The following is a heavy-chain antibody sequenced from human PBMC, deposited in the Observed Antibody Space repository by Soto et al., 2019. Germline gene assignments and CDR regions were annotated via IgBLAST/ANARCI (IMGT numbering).Heavy chain of an antibody. CDR1: GGNFASYA. V-gene: IGHV1-69*06. CDR2: IIPIFGTP. CDR3: ARSEGGYFSGMAV. Sequence: SVKVSCKASGGNFASYAIFWVRQAPGQGLEWMGGIIPIFGTPTYAQKFQGRVTIKADKPTNTAYMEMNSLRFEDTAVYYCARSEGGYFSGMAVWGQGPTVTVSS. D-gene: IGHD3-3*01. J-gene: IGHJ6*02.